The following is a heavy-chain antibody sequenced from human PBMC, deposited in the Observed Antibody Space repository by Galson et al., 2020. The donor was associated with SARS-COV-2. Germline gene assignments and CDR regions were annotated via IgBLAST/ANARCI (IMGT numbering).Heavy chain of an antibody. CDR3: ARGSYCGGDCYPEYFQH. Sequence: GESLKISCAASGFILSDYYMSWIRQAPGKGLEWISYISSSGYTTYYADSVKGRFTISRDNAQKSVYLQMNNLRADDTAVYYCARGSYCGGDCYPEYFQHWGQGTLATVSS. D-gene: IGHD2-21*02. CDR2: ISSSGYTT. J-gene: IGHJ1*01. V-gene: IGHV3-11*01. CDR1: GFILSDYY.